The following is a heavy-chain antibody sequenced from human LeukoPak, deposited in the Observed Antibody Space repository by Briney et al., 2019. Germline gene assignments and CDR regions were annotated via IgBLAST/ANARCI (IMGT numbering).Heavy chain of an antibody. CDR1: GFTFSSYA. CDR3: AKDKDSGSYYRGYFDY. J-gene: IGHJ4*02. CDR2: ISGSGGST. Sequence: PGGSLRLSCAASGFTFSSYAMSWVRQAPGKGLEWVSAISGSGGSTYYADSVKGRFTISRDNSKNTLYLQMNSLRAEDTAVYYCAKDKDSGSYYRGYFDYWGQGTLVTVSS. V-gene: IGHV3-23*01. D-gene: IGHD1-26*01.